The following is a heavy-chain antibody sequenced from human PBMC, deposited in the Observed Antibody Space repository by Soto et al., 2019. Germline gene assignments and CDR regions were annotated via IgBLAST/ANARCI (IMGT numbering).Heavy chain of an antibody. CDR3: ARAGVVTAFYWYFDL. J-gene: IGHJ2*01. V-gene: IGHV3-30-3*01. Sequence: QVQLVESGGGVVQPGRSLRLSCAASGFTFSSYAMHWVRQAPGKGLEWVAVISYDGSNKYYADSVKGRFTISRDNSKNTLYLQMNSLRAEDTAVYYCARAGVVTAFYWYFDLWGRGTLFTVSS. CDR2: ISYDGSNK. D-gene: IGHD2-21*02. CDR1: GFTFSSYA.